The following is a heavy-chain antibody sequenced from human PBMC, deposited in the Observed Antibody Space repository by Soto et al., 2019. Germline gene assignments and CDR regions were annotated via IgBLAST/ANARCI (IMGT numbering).Heavy chain of an antibody. J-gene: IGHJ6*03. CDR2: ISSGSSYI. V-gene: IGHV3-21*01. Sequence: GGSLRLSCAASGFTFSSYSMNWVRQAPGKGLEWVSSISSGSSYIYYADSVKGRFTISRDNAKNSLYLQMNSLRAEDTAVYYCARFYYDFWSGYYATYYYYYMDVWGKGTTVTV. CDR1: GFTFSSYS. CDR3: ARFYYDFWSGYYATYYYYYMDV. D-gene: IGHD3-3*01.